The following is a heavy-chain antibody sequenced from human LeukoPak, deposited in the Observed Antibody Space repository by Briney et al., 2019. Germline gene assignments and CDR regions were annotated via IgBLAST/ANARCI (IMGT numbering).Heavy chain of an antibody. CDR1: GYTFTSYA. CDR3: ASTYCSSTSCYDWFDP. CDR2: INAGNGNT. J-gene: IGHJ5*02. V-gene: IGHV1-3*01. D-gene: IGHD2-2*01. Sequence: ASVKVSCKASGYTFTSYAMHWVRQAPGQRLERMGWINAGNGNTKYSQKFQGRVTITRDTSASTAYMELSSLRSEDTAVYYCASTYCSSTSCYDWFDPWGQGTLVTVSS.